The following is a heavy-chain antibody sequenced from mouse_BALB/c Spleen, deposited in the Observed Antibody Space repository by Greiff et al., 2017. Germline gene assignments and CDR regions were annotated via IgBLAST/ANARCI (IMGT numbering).Heavy chain of an antibody. J-gene: IGHJ3*01. CDR3: ARGGSSYRAWFAY. V-gene: IGHV5-17*02. D-gene: IGHD1-1*01. Sequence: EVQVVESGGGLVQPGGSRKLSCAASGFTFSSFGMHWVRQAPEKGLEWVAYISSGSSTIYYADTVKGRFTISRDNPKNTLFLQMTSLRSEDTAMYYCARGGSSYRAWFAYWGQGTLVTVSA. CDR1: GFTFSSFG. CDR2: ISSGSSTI.